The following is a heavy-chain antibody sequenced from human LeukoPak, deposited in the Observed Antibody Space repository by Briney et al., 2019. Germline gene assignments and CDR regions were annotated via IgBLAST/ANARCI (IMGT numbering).Heavy chain of an antibody. D-gene: IGHD3-10*01. J-gene: IGHJ6*03. CDR3: ARDSGGFGELSSYYYYMDV. CDR2: MNPNTGNT. CDR1: GYTFTSYD. Sequence: GASVKVSCKASGYTFTSYDLNWVRQATGQGLEWMGWMNPNTGNTGYAQKFQGRVTMTRDTSISTAYMELSSLRSEDTAVYYCARDSGGFGELSSYYYYMDVWGKGTTVTVSS. V-gene: IGHV1-8*01.